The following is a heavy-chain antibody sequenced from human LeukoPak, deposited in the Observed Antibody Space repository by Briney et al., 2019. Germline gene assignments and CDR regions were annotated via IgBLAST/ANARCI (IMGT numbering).Heavy chain of an antibody. CDR2: IYYSGST. V-gene: IGHV4-59*01. D-gene: IGHD2-21*02. CDR1: GGSISSYY. J-gene: IGHJ6*02. CDR3: AREVATETTTYYYYYGMDV. Sequence: SETLSLTCTVSGGSISSYYWSWIRQPPGKGLEWIGYIYYSGSTNYNPSLKSRVTISVDTSKNQFSLKLSSVTAADTAVYYCAREVATETTTYYYYYGMDVWGQGTTVTVSS.